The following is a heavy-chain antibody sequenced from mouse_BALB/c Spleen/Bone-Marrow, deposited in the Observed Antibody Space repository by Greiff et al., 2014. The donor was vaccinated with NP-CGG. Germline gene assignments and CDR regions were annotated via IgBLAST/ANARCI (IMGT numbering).Heavy chain of an antibody. J-gene: IGHJ4*01. CDR1: GFTFTDHY. CDR2: IRNKANGYTT. Sequence: EVQLVESGGGLVQPGGSLRLSCATSGFTFTDHYMSWVRQPPGRALEWLGFIRNKANGYTTEYSASVKGRFTISRDNSHSILYLQMNTLRAEDSATYYCAVRGITTATGAMDYWGQGTSVTVSS. V-gene: IGHV7-3*02. D-gene: IGHD1-2*01. CDR3: AVRGITTATGAMDY.